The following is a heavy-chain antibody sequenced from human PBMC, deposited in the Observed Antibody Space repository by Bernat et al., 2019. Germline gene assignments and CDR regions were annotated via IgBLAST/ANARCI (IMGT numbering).Heavy chain of an antibody. D-gene: IGHD2-2*01. Sequence: QVQLVQSGAEVKKPGASVKVSCKASGYTFTSYAMHWVRQAPGQRLEWMGWINAGNGNTKYSQTFQGRVTITRDTSASTAYMELSSLRSEDTAVYYCARDPQLLFFDYWGQGTLVTVSS. CDR3: ARDPQLLFFDY. CDR1: GYTFTSYA. J-gene: IGHJ4*02. CDR2: INAGNGNT. V-gene: IGHV1-3*01.